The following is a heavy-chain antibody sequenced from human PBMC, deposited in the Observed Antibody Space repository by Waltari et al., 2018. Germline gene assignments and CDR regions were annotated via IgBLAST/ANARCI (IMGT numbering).Heavy chain of an antibody. Sequence: EVQLVESGGGLVKPGGSLRRSCAASGFTFRSYALNWVRQAPGKGLEWVSSISSSSSYIYYADSVKGRFTISRDNAKNSLYLQMNSLRAEDTAVYYCARGLERRSDWGQGTLVTVSS. CDR3: ARGLERRSD. D-gene: IGHD1-1*01. CDR1: GFTFRSYA. CDR2: ISSSSSYI. J-gene: IGHJ4*02. V-gene: IGHV3-21*01.